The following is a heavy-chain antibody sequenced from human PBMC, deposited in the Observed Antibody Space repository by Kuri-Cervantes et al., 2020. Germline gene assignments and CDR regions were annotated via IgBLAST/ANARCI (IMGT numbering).Heavy chain of an antibody. Sequence: SETLSLTCTVSGGSISSSSYYWGWIRQPPGKGLEWIGYISYSGSTNYNPSLKSRVTISVDKSKNQFSLKLSSVTAADTAVYYCARGVEMATITFDYWGQGTLVTVSS. V-gene: IGHV4-61*05. J-gene: IGHJ4*02. CDR2: ISYSGST. CDR3: ARGVEMATITFDY. D-gene: IGHD5-24*01. CDR1: GGSISSSSYY.